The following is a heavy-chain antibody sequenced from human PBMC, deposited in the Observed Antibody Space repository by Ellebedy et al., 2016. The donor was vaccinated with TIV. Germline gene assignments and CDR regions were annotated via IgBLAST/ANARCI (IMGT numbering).Heavy chain of an antibody. J-gene: IGHJ4*02. Sequence: AASVKVSCKASGYTFTSYYMHWVRQAPGQGLEWMGIINPSGGSTSYAQKFQGRVTMTRDTSTSTVYMELSSLRSEDTAVYYCARPPPIAVAGTWFDYWGQGTLVTVSS. CDR1: GYTFTSYY. D-gene: IGHD6-19*01. CDR3: ARPPPIAVAGTWFDY. V-gene: IGHV1-46*01. CDR2: INPSGGST.